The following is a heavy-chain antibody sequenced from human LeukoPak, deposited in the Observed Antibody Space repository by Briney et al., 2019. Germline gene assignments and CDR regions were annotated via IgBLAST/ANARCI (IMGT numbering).Heavy chain of an antibody. D-gene: IGHD6-13*01. CDR1: GVSISSYY. V-gene: IGHV4-59*01. CDR3: ARFSVAAAGTGWFDP. Sequence: SETLSLTCTVSGVSISSYYWSWIRQPPGKGLELIGYIYYSGSTNYNPSLKSRVTISVDTSKNQLSLKLSSVTAADTAVYYCARFSVAAAGTGWFDPWGQGTLVTVSA. J-gene: IGHJ5*02. CDR2: IYYSGST.